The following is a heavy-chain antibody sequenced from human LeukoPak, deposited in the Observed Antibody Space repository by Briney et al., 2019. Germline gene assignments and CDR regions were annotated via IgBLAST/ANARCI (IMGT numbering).Heavy chain of an antibody. D-gene: IGHD3-22*01. V-gene: IGHV3-7*01. CDR3: ASEDYYDSSGYDAFDI. CDR2: IKQDGSEK. J-gene: IGHJ3*02. Sequence: GGSLRLSCAASGFIFSSYWMSWVRQAPGKGLEWVANIKQDGSEKYYADSVKGRFTISRDNAKNSLYLQMNSLRAEDTAVYYCASEDYYDSSGYDAFDIWGQGTMVTVSS. CDR1: GFIFSSYW.